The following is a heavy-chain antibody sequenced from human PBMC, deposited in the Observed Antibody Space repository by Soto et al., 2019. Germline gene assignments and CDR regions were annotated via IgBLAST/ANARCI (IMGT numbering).Heavy chain of an antibody. CDR3: ATVHDFWSGYYNQPKGYMDV. Sequence: EVQLLESGGGLVQPGGSLRLSCAASGFTFSSYAMSWVRQAPGKGLEWVSASSGSGGSTYYADYVKGRFTISRDNAKNTLYLQMNSLRAEDTTVYYCATVHDFWSGYYNQPKGYMDVWGKGTTVTVSS. V-gene: IGHV3-23*01. CDR2: SSGSGGST. D-gene: IGHD3-3*01. J-gene: IGHJ6*03. CDR1: GFTFSSYA.